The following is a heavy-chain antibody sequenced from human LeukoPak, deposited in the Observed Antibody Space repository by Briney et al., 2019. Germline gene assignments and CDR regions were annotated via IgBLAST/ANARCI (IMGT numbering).Heavy chain of an antibody. CDR1: GFIASSNY. V-gene: IGHV3-66*04. Sequence: GGSLRLSCVASGFIASSNYMSWVRQAPGKGLEWVSVIYSDGNTYYADSVKGRFTISRDNSENTVYFQMNSLRAEDTAVYYCATHTWDYWGQGTLVTVSS. J-gene: IGHJ4*02. CDR2: IYSDGNT. CDR3: ATHTWDY.